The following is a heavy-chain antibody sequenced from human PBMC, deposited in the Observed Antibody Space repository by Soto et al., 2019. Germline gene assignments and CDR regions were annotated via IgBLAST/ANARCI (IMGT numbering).Heavy chain of an antibody. CDR3: AHRRGDLLPGHYYVDY. Sequence: ITLKESGPTLVKPTQTLTLTCTFSGFSLNTRGVGVGWIRQPPGKALEWLALISWDGEKRYSPSLKSRLTITKDTSENQVVLTMTNMHPVDTATYYCAHRRGDLLPGHYYVDYWGQGTLVTVSS. V-gene: IGHV2-5*02. CDR1: GFSLNTRGVG. CDR2: ISWDGEK. D-gene: IGHD3-9*01. J-gene: IGHJ4*02.